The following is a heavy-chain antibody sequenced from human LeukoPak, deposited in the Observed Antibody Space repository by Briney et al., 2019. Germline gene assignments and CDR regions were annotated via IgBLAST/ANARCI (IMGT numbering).Heavy chain of an antibody. CDR1: GFTFSTFW. V-gene: IGHV3-74*01. CDR2: ISNDGSAT. CDR3: NVRWGPNSDY. Sequence: GGSLRLSCAASGFTFSTFWMHWVRQTPGKGLVWVSRISNDGSATHYADSVKGRFTISRDNAKNTLFLHMNSLRAEDTAVYYCNVRWGPNSDYWGQGTLVTVSS. J-gene: IGHJ4*02. D-gene: IGHD7-27*01.